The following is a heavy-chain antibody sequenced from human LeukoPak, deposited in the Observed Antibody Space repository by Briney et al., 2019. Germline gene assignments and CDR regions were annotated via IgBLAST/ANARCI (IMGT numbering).Heavy chain of an antibody. CDR3: AKDKGSVYYDSSAFDY. V-gene: IGHV3-21*04. Sequence: GGSLRLSCAASGFTFSSYSMNWVRQAPGKGLEWVSSISSSSSYIYYADSVKGRFTISRDNAKNSLYLQMNSLRAEDTALYYRAKDKGSVYYDSSAFDYWGQGTLVTVSS. J-gene: IGHJ4*02. CDR1: GFTFSSYS. CDR2: ISSSSSYI. D-gene: IGHD3-22*01.